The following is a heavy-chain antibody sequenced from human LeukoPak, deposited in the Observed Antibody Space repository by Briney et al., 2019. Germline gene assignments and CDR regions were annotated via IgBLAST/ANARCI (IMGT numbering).Heavy chain of an antibody. D-gene: IGHD4-17*01. CDR3: ASYGEYNDAFDI. V-gene: IGHV3-21*01. J-gene: IGHJ3*02. Sequence: GGSLRLSCAASGFTFSSYSMNWVRQAPGKGLEWVSSISSSSSYIYYADSVMGRFTISRDNAKSSLYLQMNSLRAEDTAVYYCASYGEYNDAFDIWGQGTMVTVSS. CDR2: ISSSSSYI. CDR1: GFTFSSYS.